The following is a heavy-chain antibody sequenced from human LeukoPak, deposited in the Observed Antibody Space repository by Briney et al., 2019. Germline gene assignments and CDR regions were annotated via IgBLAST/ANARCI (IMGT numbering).Heavy chain of an antibody. CDR3: ARSPTGRPAARSRSFDY. J-gene: IGHJ4*02. D-gene: IGHD2-2*01. CDR1: GGSFSGYY. CDR2: INRSGST. Sequence: PSETLSLTCAVYGGSFSGYYWSWIRQPPGKGLEWIGEINRSGSTNYNPSLKSRVTISVDTSKNQFSLKLSSVTAADTAVYYCARSPTGRPAARSRSFDYWGQGTLVTVSS. V-gene: IGHV4-34*01.